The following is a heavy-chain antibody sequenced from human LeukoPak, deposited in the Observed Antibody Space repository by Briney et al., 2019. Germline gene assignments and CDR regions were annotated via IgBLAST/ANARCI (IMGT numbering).Heavy chain of an antibody. J-gene: IGHJ5*02. CDR1: GGTFSSYA. D-gene: IGHD6-13*01. V-gene: IGHV1-69*01. CDR3: ARGGSSWYFQGWFDP. Sequence: GSSVKVSCKASGGTFSSYAISWVRQAPGQGLEWMGGIIPIFGTANYAQKFQGRVTITADESTSTAYMELSSLRSEDTAVYYCARGGSSWYFQGWFDPWGQGTLVTVSS. CDR2: IIPIFGTA.